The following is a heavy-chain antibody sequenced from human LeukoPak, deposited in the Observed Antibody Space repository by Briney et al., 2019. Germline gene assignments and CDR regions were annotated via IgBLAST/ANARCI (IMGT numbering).Heavy chain of an antibody. J-gene: IGHJ6*03. V-gene: IGHV4-34*01. CDR3: ASSVTALRYYYYYYMDV. D-gene: IGHD2-21*02. CDR2: INHSGST. Sequence: SETLSLTCAVYGGSFSGYYWSWIRQPPGKGLEWIGEINHSGSTNYNPSLKSRVTISVDTSKNQFSLKLSSVTAADTAVYYCASSVTALRYYYYYYMDVWGKGTTVTISS. CDR1: GGSFSGYY.